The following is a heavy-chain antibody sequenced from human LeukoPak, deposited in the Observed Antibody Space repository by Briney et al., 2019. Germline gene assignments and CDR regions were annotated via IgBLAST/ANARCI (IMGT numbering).Heavy chain of an antibody. V-gene: IGHV1-46*01. CDR1: GGTFSSYA. Sequence: ASVKVSCKASGGTFSSYAISWVRQAPGQGLEWMGIINPSGGSTSYAQKFQGRVTMTRDTSTSTVYMELSSLRSEDTAVYYCARVGPASSDYWGQGTLVTVSS. CDR3: ARVGPASSDY. D-gene: IGHD2-2*01. CDR2: INPSGGST. J-gene: IGHJ4*02.